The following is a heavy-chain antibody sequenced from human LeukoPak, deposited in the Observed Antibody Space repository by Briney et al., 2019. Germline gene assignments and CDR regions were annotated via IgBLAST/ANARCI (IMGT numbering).Heavy chain of an antibody. CDR3: ARLLGYFSSTSCDPYYYGMDV. CDR1: GYSFTSYW. J-gene: IGHJ6*02. Sequence: GESLKISCKGAGYSFTSYWIGWVRQMPGKGLEWMGIIYPGDSDTRYSPSFQGQVTISADKSNSTAYLQWSSLKASDTAMYYCARLLGYFSSTSCDPYYYGMDVWGQGTTVTVSS. D-gene: IGHD2-2*01. CDR2: IYPGDSDT. V-gene: IGHV5-51*01.